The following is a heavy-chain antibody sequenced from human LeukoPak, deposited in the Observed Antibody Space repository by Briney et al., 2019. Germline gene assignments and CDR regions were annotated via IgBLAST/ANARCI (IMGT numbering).Heavy chain of an antibody. CDR3: AELGITMIGGV. Sequence: GGSLRLSCEASGFTFNTYSMSWARQAPEKGLEWVSYISSSGSTIYYADSVKGRFTISRDNAKNSLYLQMNSLRAEDTAVYYCAELGITMIGGVWGKGTTVTISS. CDR2: ISSSGSTI. D-gene: IGHD3-10*02. J-gene: IGHJ6*04. V-gene: IGHV3-48*04. CDR1: GFTFNTYS.